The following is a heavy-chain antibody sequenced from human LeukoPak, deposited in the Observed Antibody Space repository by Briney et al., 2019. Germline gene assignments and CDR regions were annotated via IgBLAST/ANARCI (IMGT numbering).Heavy chain of an antibody. J-gene: IGHJ5*02. Sequence: GGTLRLYCVASAFTFSNNAMSRVRQAPAKDLYIISTINGGGVSTYYAYSVKGRFTISRDYSKNTLYLQMNSLRAEDTAVYYCAKDVLGEDNWFAPWGRGTLVTVSS. CDR3: AKDVLGEDNWFAP. CDR2: INGGGVST. CDR1: AFTFSNNA. V-gene: IGHV3-23*01. D-gene: IGHD3-10*01.